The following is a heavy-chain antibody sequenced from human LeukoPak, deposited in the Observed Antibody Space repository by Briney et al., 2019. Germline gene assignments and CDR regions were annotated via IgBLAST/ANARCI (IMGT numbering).Heavy chain of an antibody. CDR1: GGSFSSSIYY. Sequence: AETLSLTCIVSGGSFSSSIYYWAWVRPPPGKGLGWIGTVFYNGATQYSPSLRRRATISINTSTTPFSLKLTSVTGADTSLYYRAIELRYDDSDSGAFWGQG. J-gene: IGHJ4*02. CDR3: AIELRYDDSDSGAF. D-gene: IGHD3-9*01. CDR2: VFYNGAT. V-gene: IGHV4-39*07.